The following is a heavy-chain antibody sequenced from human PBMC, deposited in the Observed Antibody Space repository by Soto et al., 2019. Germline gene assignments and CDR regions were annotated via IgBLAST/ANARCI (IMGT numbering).Heavy chain of an antibody. CDR2: IGSGGRTI. CDR1: GFTFSDYY. D-gene: IGHD5-12*01. CDR3: ARQSGYDYDY. V-gene: IGHV3-11*01. J-gene: IGHJ4*02. Sequence: QVPLVESGGGLVKPGGSLRLSCGASGFTFSDYYMSWIRQAPGKGLEWVSYIGSGGRTIYYADSVEGRFTISRDNAKKSLYLQMNSLRAEDTAVYYCARQSGYDYDYWGQGTLVTVSS.